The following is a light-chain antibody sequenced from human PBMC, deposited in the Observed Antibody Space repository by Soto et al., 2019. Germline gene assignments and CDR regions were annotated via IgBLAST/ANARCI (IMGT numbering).Light chain of an antibody. CDR1: SSDIGTYDS. CDR3: SASRRSTTSLV. J-gene: IGLJ2*01. Sequence: QSVLTQPASVSGSPGQSITISCTGTSSDIGTYDSVSWYQQHPDKAPKLMIYEVRNRPSGVSNRFSGSKSGNTASLTISGLQADDEADYFCSASRRSTTSLVFGGGTKLTVL. CDR2: EVR. V-gene: IGLV2-14*01.